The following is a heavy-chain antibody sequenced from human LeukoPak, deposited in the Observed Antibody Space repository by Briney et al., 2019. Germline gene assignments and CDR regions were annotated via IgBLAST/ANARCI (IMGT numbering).Heavy chain of an antibody. CDR2: INPNSGGT. V-gene: IGHV1-2*02. CDR1: GYTFTGYY. J-gene: IGHJ5*02. Sequence: GASVKVSCKASGYTFTGYYMHWARQAPGQGLEWMGWINPNSGGTNYAQKFQGRVTMTRDTSISTAYMELSRLRSDDTAVYYCARDLPGPRYFDWFNPSPWGQGTLVTVSS. D-gene: IGHD3-9*01. CDR3: ARDLPGPRYFDWFNPSP.